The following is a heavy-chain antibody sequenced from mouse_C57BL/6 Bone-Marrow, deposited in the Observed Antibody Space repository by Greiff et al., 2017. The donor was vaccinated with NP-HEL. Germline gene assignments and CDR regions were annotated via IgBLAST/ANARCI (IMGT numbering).Heavy chain of an antibody. V-gene: IGHV3-6*01. CDR3: AWGSWFAY. CDR2: ISYDGSN. Sequence: VQLQQSGPGLVKPSQSLSLTCSVTGYSITSGYYWNWIRQFPGNKLEWMGYISYDGSNNYNPSLKNRISITRDTSKNQFFLKLNSVTTEDTATYYCAWGSWFAYWGQGTLVTVSA. CDR1: GYSITSGYY. J-gene: IGHJ3*01.